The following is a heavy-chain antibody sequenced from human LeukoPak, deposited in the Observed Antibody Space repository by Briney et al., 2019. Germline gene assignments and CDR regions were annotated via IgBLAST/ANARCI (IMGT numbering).Heavy chain of an antibody. D-gene: IGHD2-2*01. CDR1: GYTLTDYY. J-gene: IGHJ4*02. CDR3: ARASYSVVPAKYYFDY. CDR2: INPNSGVT. Sequence: ASVKVSCKASGYTLTDYYIHWVRQAPGQGLEWMGWINPNSGVTNYAQKFQGRVTLTRDTPISTAYMEVSRLRSDDTAVYYCARASYSVVPAKYYFDYWGQGTLVTVSS. V-gene: IGHV1-2*02.